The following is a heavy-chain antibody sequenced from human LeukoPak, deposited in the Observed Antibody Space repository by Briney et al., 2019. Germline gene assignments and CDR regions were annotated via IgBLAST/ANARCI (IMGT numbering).Heavy chain of an antibody. Sequence: GASVKVSCKASGGTFSSYAISWVRQAPGQGLEWMGWINPQSGGTNYAQKFQGRVTMTRDTSISTAYMELSRLRSDDTAVYYCARGVVAATFYYYMDVWGKGTTVTVSS. CDR2: INPQSGGT. CDR3: ARGVVAATFYYYMDV. V-gene: IGHV1-2*02. J-gene: IGHJ6*03. D-gene: IGHD2-15*01. CDR1: GGTFSSYA.